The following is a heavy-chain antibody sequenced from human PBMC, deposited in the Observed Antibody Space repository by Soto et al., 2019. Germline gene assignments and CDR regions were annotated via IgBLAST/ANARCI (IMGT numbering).Heavy chain of an antibody. Sequence: ASVEVCCQASGGTFGSYAIIWVRHAPGQGLEWMGGIIPIFGTANYAQKFQGRVTITADESTSTAYMELSSLRSEDTAVYYCARANITMIVVARGYDAFDIWGQGTMVTVSS. D-gene: IGHD3-22*01. J-gene: IGHJ3*02. CDR2: IIPIFGTA. CDR1: GGTFGSYA. V-gene: IGHV1-69*13. CDR3: ARANITMIVVARGYDAFDI.